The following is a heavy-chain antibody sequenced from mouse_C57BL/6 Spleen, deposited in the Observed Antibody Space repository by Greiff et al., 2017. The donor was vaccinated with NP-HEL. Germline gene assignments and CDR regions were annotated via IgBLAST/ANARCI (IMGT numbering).Heavy chain of an antibody. CDR3: ARGGYYGYFDV. Sequence: QVQLQQPGAELVMPGASVKLSCKASGYTFTSYWMHWVKQRPGQGLEWIGELDPSDSYTNYNQKFKGKSTLTVDKSSSTAYMQLSSLTSEDSAVYYCARGGYYGYFDVWGTGTTVTVSS. V-gene: IGHV1-69*01. CDR2: LDPSDSYT. D-gene: IGHD2-2*01. CDR1: GYTFTSYW. J-gene: IGHJ1*03.